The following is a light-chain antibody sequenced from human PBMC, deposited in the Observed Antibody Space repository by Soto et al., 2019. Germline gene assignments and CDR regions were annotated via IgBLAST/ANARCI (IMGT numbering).Light chain of an antibody. CDR2: SNN. CDR1: SSNIGSNT. Sequence: QSVLTQPPSASGTPGQRVTISCSGSSSNIGSNTVNWYQQLPGTAPKLLIYSNNQRPSGVPDRFSGSKSGTSASLAISGLQXEDXADYYCAAWDDSLNGPVFGGGTKLTVL. CDR3: AAWDDSLNGPV. V-gene: IGLV1-44*01. J-gene: IGLJ3*02.